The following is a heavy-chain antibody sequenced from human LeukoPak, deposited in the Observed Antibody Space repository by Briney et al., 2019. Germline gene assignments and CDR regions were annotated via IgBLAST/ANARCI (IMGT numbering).Heavy chain of an antibody. CDR3: ARGVVVVPAATGDWFDP. J-gene: IGHJ5*02. Sequence: SETLSLTCAVYGGSSRGYYWSCIRHPPGKGVERIGEINHSGSTNYNPPLKRRVTISVDTSKNQFSLKLSSVTAADTAVYYCARGVVVVPAATGDWFDPWGQGTLVTVSS. CDR2: INHSGST. CDR1: GGSSRGYY. D-gene: IGHD2-2*01. V-gene: IGHV4-34*01.